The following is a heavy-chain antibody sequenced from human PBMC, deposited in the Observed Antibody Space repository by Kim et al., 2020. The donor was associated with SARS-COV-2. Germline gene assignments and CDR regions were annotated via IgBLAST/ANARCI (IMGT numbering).Heavy chain of an antibody. V-gene: IGHV3-74*01. CDR2: INSDGIST. J-gene: IGHJ4*02. CDR3: ARGTSSWWFDY. D-gene: IGHD6-13*01. Sequence: GGSLRLSCAASGFTFSSYCMHWVRQAPGKGLVWVSRINSDGISTSYADSVKGRFTIARDNAKHTLYLQMNTLRAEDTAIYYCARGTSSWWFDYWGQGTLVTVSS. CDR1: GFTFSSYC.